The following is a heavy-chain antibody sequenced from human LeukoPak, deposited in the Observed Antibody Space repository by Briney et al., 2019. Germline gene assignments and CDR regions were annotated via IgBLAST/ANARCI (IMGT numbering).Heavy chain of an antibody. Sequence: GESLKISCYGSGYIFTTYWTGWGRQMPGKKLQGMVIIYPGDSDTRYCPSFLSHGSISADKSISTAYLQWSSLKASDTAMYYCARSGAGYCSGGSCYPTRWGQGTLVTVSS. J-gene: IGHJ4*02. CDR2: IYPGDSDT. CDR3: ARSGAGYCSGGSCYPTR. D-gene: IGHD2-15*01. CDR1: GYIFTTYW. V-gene: IGHV5-51*01.